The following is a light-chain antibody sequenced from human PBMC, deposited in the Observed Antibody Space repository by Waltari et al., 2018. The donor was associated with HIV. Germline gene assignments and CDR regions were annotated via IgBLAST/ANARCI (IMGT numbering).Light chain of an antibody. Sequence: QSVLTQSPSVSAAPGQKVTISCSGSSSNIGNNYVSWYQQLPRTAPKLLIYDSNKRASGIPDRFSGSKSGTSASLGISGLQTGDEADYYCGTWDSSLSAVVFGGGTKLTVL. CDR3: GTWDSSLSAVV. CDR2: DSN. CDR1: SSNIGNNY. V-gene: IGLV1-51*01. J-gene: IGLJ2*01.